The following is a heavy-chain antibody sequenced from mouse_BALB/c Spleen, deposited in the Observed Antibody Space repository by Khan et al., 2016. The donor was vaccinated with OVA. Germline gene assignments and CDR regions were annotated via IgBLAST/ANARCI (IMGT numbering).Heavy chain of an antibody. V-gene: IGHV5-6*01. D-gene: IGHD2-5*01. J-gene: IGHJ2*01. CDR1: GFTFSSFG. Sequence: EVQGVESGGDLVKPGGSLKLSCAASGFTFSSFGMSWIRQTPDKRLEWVATISSGGSYTYYPDSVKGRFTISRDNAKNTLYLQMSILKSEDTAMYYCARQYSNSFFEYWGQGTTLTVSS. CDR2: ISSGGSYT. CDR3: ARQYSNSFFEY.